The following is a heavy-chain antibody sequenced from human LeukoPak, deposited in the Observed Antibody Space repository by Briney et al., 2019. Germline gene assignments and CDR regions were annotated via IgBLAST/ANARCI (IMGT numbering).Heavy chain of an antibody. D-gene: IGHD3-22*01. CDR2: ISDSGDT. J-gene: IGHJ3*02. CDR3: ARDSYYDTSGYFNDTFDM. CDR1: GVSISSYY. Sequence: SETLSLTCTVSGVSISSYYWSWIRQPPGKGLEWIGHISDSGDTNYNPSLKSRVTISVDTPKKQFSLKLSSVTTADTAVYYCARDSYYDTSGYFNDTFDMWGQGTLVTVSS. V-gene: IGHV4-59*01.